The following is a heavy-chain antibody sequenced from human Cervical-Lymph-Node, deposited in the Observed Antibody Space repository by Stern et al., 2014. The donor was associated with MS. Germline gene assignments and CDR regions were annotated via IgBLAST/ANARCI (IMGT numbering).Heavy chain of an antibody. CDR3: ARGATQGFDH. Sequence: QVQLQESGPGLVKPSETLSLTCTVSGGSISSYYWSWMRQPPGKGLEWIGYINYSGGTNYNPSLKSRVIISVDKSTKKVSLKVRSVTAADTAVYYCARGATQGFDHWGQGTLVTVSS. CDR1: GGSISSYY. V-gene: IGHV4-59*01. CDR2: INYSGGT. J-gene: IGHJ5*02.